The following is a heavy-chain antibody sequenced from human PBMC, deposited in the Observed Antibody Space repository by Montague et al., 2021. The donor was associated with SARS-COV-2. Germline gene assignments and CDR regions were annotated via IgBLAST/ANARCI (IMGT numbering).Heavy chain of an antibody. CDR2: IYNGGTT. CDR1: GDSIRNSDYS. Sequence: SETLSLTCTVSGDSIRNSDYSWGWVRRPPGKGLEWIGNIYNGGTTFYNPSLKSRVTIFVDTSKNQSSLKLSSVTAADTAVYYCATRTRYPQNDFGFWGQGTLVTVSS. V-gene: IGHV4-39*01. J-gene: IGHJ4*02. D-gene: IGHD2-15*01. CDR3: ATRTRYPQNDFGF.